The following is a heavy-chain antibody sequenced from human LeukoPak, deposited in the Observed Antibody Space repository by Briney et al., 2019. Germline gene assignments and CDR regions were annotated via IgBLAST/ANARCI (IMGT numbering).Heavy chain of an antibody. CDR2: IKQDGSEK. CDR1: GFTFSSYS. Sequence: PGGSLRLSCAASGFTFSSYSMNWVRQAPGKGLEWVANIKQDGSEKYYVDSVKGRFTISRDNAKNSLYLQMSSLRAEDTAVYYCARAGIAAAGTIGNWYFDLWGRGTLVTVSS. CDR3: ARAGIAAAGTIGNWYFDL. V-gene: IGHV3-7*01. J-gene: IGHJ2*01. D-gene: IGHD6-13*01.